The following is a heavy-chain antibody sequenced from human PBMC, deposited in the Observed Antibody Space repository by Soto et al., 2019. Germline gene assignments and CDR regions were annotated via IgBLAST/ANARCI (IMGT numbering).Heavy chain of an antibody. Sequence: QLQLQESGPGLVKPSATLSLTCTVSGGSISSSTYYWGWIRQPPGKGLEWIGMIYYSGSAYNNPSFKRRVTISIDTSKNQFSLRLSSVTAADTAVYYCARHGVDYGDYASYYYYGMDVWGRGTTVTVSS. CDR1: GGSISSSTYY. J-gene: IGHJ6*02. CDR3: ARHGVDYGDYASYYYYGMDV. CDR2: IYYSGSA. V-gene: IGHV4-39*01. D-gene: IGHD4-17*01.